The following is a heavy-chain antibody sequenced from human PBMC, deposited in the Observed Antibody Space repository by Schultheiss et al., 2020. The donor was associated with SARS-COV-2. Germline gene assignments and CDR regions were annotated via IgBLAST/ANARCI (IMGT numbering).Heavy chain of an antibody. D-gene: IGHD3-3*01. CDR2: ISSSGSTI. V-gene: IGHV3-48*03. CDR3: AVEDFWSGYYIGDY. J-gene: IGHJ4*02. CDR1: GFTFSSYE. Sequence: GESLKISCAASGFTFSSYEMNWVRQAPGKGLEWVSYISSSGSTIYYADSVKGRFTISRDNAKNSLYLQMNSLRAEDTAVYYCAVEDFWSGYYIGDYWGQGTLVTVSS.